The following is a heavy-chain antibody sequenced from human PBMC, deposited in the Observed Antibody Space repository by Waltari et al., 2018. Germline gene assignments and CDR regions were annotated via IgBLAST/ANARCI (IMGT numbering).Heavy chain of an antibody. CDR2: IYHTGST. Sequence: QLQLQESGPGLVKPSETLSLTCTVSGGSVINDSYYWGGFRQPPGTGLEWIGSIYHTGSTYYNPSLKSRVTVSQDTPKNQFSLKLSSVTAADTALYYCARATRIMITFGGVIAFDPWGQGTLVTVSS. CDR3: ARATRIMITFGGVIAFDP. J-gene: IGHJ5*02. CDR1: GGSVINDSYY. D-gene: IGHD3-16*02. V-gene: IGHV4-39*01.